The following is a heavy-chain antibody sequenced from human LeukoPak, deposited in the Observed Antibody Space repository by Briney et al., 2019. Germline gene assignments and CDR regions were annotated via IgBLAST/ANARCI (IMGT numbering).Heavy chain of an antibody. CDR1: GGSISSYY. CDR3: ARQGGYIAPLAL. J-gene: IGHJ4*02. V-gene: IGHV4-59*08. D-gene: IGHD6-13*01. Sequence: SETLSLTCTVSGGSISSYYWSWIRQPPGKGLEWIGNISYSGNTNYNPSLKSRVTISVDTSKNQFSLKLTSVTAADTAVYYCARQGGYIAPLALWGQGTLVTVSA. CDR2: ISYSGNT.